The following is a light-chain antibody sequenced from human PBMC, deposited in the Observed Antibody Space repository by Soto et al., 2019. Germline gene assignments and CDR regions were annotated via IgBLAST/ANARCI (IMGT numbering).Light chain of an antibody. V-gene: IGKV3-11*01. Sequence: EIVLTQSPATLSLSPGERATLSCRASQSVSSYLAWYQQKPGQAPRLLIYEASNRATCITARFSGSGSGTDFTLTKSSLETEDVEVYYCQERRNWPITFGDGTKVEIK. J-gene: IGKJ4*02. CDR3: QERRNWPIT. CDR1: QSVSSY. CDR2: EAS.